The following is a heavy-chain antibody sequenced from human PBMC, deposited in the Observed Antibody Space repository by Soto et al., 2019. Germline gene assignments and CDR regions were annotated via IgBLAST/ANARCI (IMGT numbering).Heavy chain of an antibody. J-gene: IGHJ4*02. D-gene: IGHD6-13*01. CDR1: GGSISSSSYY. Sequence: SETLSLTCTVSGGSISSSSYYWGWIRQPAGKGMEWIGRIHTTESTNYNPSLKSRVTMSIDTSNNQFSLKLNSLTAADTAVYYCARALSSAAGLYFDYWGQGTLVTVSS. CDR3: ARALSSAAGLYFDY. CDR2: IHTTEST. V-gene: IGHV4-61*02.